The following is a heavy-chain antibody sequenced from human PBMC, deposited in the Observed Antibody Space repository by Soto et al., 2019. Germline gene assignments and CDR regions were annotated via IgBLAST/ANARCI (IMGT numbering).Heavy chain of an antibody. CDR2: ISAYNGNT. D-gene: IGHD3-3*01. CDR3: AADRGGGFLEWLVNAFDS. CDR1: GYTFTSYG. J-gene: IGHJ3*02. V-gene: IGHV1-18*01. Sequence: GASVKVSCKAPGYTFTSYGISWVRQAPGQGLEWMGWISAYNGNTNYAQKLQGRVTMTTDTSTSTAYMELRSLRSDDTAVYYCAADRGGGFLEWLVNAFDSWGQGTMVTVAS.